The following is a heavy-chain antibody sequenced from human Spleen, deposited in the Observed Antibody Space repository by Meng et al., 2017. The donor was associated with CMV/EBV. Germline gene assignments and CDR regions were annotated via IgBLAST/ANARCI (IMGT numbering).Heavy chain of an antibody. CDR2: LHPDNGGT. CDR3: ARDPTSGSPY. CDR1: ESTFTDFS. D-gene: IGHD1-26*01. Sequence: SCRASESTFTDFSIHWVRPAPRQGLEWLGCLHPDNGGTNFAQRSQGRVTLTRDTSISTAYMELSSLRSDAAAVYYCARDPTSGSPYWGQGPLVTVSS. V-gene: IGHV1-2*02. J-gene: IGHJ4*02.